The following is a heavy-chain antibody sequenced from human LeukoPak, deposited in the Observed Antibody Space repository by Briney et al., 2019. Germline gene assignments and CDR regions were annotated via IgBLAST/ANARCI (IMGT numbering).Heavy chain of an antibody. Sequence: SDTLSLTCTVSGGSISIYYRSWIWQPPGKGLEWMGYIYYSGSTNYNPSLKSRVTISVDTSKNQFSLKLSSVTAADTAVYYCARDQGYSYGYWFDPWGQGTLVTVSS. CDR2: IYYSGST. CDR3: ARDQGYSYGYWFDP. CDR1: GGSISIYY. V-gene: IGHV4-59*01. J-gene: IGHJ5*02. D-gene: IGHD5-18*01.